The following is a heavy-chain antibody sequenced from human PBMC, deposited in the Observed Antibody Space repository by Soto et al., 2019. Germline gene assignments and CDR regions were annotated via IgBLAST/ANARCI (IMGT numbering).Heavy chain of an antibody. V-gene: IGHV4-39*02. CDR1: GGSISSSSYY. CDR3: ATLRHCSSTSCFRESFDY. CDR2: IYYSGST. Sequence: QLQLQESGPGLVKPSETLSLTCTVSGGSISSSSYYWGWIRQPPGKGLEWIGSIYYSGSTYYNPSLKSRVTKAVDTSNTHFPLKHSSVTAADTAVYYCATLRHCSSTSCFRESFDYWGQGTLVTVSS. D-gene: IGHD2-2*01. J-gene: IGHJ4*02.